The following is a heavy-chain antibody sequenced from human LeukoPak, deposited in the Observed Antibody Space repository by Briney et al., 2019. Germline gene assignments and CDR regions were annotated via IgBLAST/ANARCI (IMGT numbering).Heavy chain of an antibody. Sequence: GGSLRLSCAAPGFTFNSYAMNWVRQAPGKGLEWVSAISGRGSSTYYADSVKGRFSLSRDNSKNTLHLQMNSLRAEDTAVYYCARAGYCSGGSCFQGYYYGMDVWGQGTTVTVSS. CDR3: ARAGYCSGGSCFQGYYYGMDV. CDR2: ISGRGSST. CDR1: GFTFNSYA. D-gene: IGHD2-15*01. V-gene: IGHV3-23*01. J-gene: IGHJ6*02.